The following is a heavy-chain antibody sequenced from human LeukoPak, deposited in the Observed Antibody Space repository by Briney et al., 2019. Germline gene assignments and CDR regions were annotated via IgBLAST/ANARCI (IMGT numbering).Heavy chain of an antibody. J-gene: IGHJ5*02. CDR1: GYTFTAYY. CDR2: IDPNSGGT. D-gene: IGHD3-22*01. CDR3: ARDLTATSGYYYYWFDP. V-gene: IGHV1-2*02. Sequence: ASVKVSCKASGYTFTAYYIHWVRQAPGQGLEWMGWIDPNSGGTNFAQKFQARVTMTRDTSISTAYMELSRLRSDDTAVHYCARDLTATSGYYYYWFDPWGQGTLVTVSS.